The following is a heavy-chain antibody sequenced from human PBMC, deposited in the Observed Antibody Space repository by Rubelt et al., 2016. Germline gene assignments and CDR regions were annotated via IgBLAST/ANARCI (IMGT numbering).Heavy chain of an antibody. Sequence: QLQLQESGPGLVKPSETLSLTCTVSGGSISSSSYYWGWIRQPPGQGLEWLGSNYYSGSTYYNPSLKSRITISIDTSKNQFSRKLSSVTAADTAVYYCARHVSSGWYYYYGMDVWGQGTTVTVSS. CDR1: GGSISSSSYY. V-gene: IGHV4-39*01. CDR3: ARHVSSGWYYYYGMDV. CDR2: NYYSGST. D-gene: IGHD6-19*01. J-gene: IGHJ6*02.